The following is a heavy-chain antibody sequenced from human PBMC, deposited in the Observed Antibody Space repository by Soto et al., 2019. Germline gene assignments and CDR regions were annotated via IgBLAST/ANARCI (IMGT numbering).Heavy chain of an antibody. CDR2: IYYSGST. D-gene: IGHD3-10*01. CDR1: GGSISSGGYY. CDR3: ARDSKSYAEAYNWFDP. J-gene: IGHJ5*02. V-gene: IGHV4-31*03. Sequence: PSETLSLTCTVSGGSISSGGYYWSWIRQHPGKGLEWIGYIYYSGSTYYNPSLKSRVTISVDTSKNQFSLKLSSVTAADTAVYYCARDSKSYAEAYNWFDPWGQGTLVTVSS.